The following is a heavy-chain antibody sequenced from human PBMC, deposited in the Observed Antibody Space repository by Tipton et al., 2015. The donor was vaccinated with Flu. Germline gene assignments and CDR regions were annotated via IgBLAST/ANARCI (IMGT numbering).Heavy chain of an antibody. CDR3: ARDPSLGMPDYFDY. J-gene: IGHJ4*02. D-gene: IGHD2-2*01. CDR1: GDSMRSDYF. CDR2: IHYSGSP. Sequence: TLSLTCTVSGDSMRSDYFWGWIRQAPGKGLEWIGNIHYSGSPHYNPSLKSRVTISVDTSKNQFSLRLASVTAADTAVYYCARDPSLGMPDYFDYWGQGILVTASS. V-gene: IGHV4-38-2*02.